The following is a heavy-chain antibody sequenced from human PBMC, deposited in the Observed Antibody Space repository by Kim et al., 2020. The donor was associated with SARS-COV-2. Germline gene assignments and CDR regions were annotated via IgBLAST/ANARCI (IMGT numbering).Heavy chain of an antibody. CDR1: GFTFSSYA. CDR2: ISGSGGST. V-gene: IGHV3-23*01. Sequence: GGSLRLSCAASGFTFSSYAMSWVRQAPGKGLEWVSAISGSGGSTYYADSVKGRFTISRDNSKNTLYLQMNSLRAEDTAVYYCAKDFFRSSSWPYYFDYWGQGTLVTVSS. D-gene: IGHD6-13*01. J-gene: IGHJ4*02. CDR3: AKDFFRSSSWPYYFDY.